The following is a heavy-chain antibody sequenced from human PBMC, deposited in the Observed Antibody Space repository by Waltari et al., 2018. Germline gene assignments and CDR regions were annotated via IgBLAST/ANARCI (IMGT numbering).Heavy chain of an antibody. CDR3: ASRGYSTSYYFDY. D-gene: IGHD3-22*01. Sequence: QVQLVQSGAEVKKPGSSVKVSCKASGGTFSSYAISWVRQAPGPGLEWMGGIIPILGIANYAQKFQGRVTITADESTSTAYMELSSLRSEDTAVYYCASRGYSTSYYFDYWGQGTLVTVSS. V-gene: IGHV1-69*04. CDR2: IIPILGIA. J-gene: IGHJ4*02. CDR1: GGTFSSYA.